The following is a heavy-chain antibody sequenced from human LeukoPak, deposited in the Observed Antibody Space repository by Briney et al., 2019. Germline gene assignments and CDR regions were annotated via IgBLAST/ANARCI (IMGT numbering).Heavy chain of an antibody. CDR1: GFTFTNYW. V-gene: IGHV3-74*01. J-gene: IGHJ3*02. Sequence: GGSLRLSCAASGFTFTNYWMHWVRQAPGKGLVWVSRINSDGSSTSYADSVKGRFTISRDNAKNTLYLQMNSLRAEDAAVYYCATLVTRSAFDIWGQGTTVTVSS. CDR3: ATLVTRSAFDI. D-gene: IGHD4-11*01. CDR2: INSDGSST.